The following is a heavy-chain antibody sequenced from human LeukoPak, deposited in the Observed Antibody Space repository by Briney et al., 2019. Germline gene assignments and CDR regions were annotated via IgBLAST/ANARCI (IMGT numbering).Heavy chain of an antibody. CDR2: ISYDGSNK. Sequence: PGRSLRLSCAASGFTFSSYAMHWVRQAPGKGLEWVAVISYDGSNKYYADSVKGRFTISRDNSKNTLCLQMNSLRAEDTAVYCCARVWDGSYYFDYWGQGTLVTVSS. V-gene: IGHV3-30*01. D-gene: IGHD1-26*01. J-gene: IGHJ4*02. CDR1: GFTFSSYA. CDR3: ARVWDGSYYFDY.